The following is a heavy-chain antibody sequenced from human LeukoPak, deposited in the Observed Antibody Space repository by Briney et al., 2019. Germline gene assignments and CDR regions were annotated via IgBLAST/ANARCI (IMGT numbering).Heavy chain of an antibody. J-gene: IGHJ5*02. V-gene: IGHV1-69*04. Sequence: SVKVSCKASGGTFSSYAISWVRQAPGQGLEWMGRIIPILGIANYAQKFQGRVTITADKSTSTAYMELSSLRSEDTAVYYCARGGYGNWFDPWGQGTLVTASS. CDR1: GGTFSSYA. CDR2: IIPILGIA. CDR3: ARGGYGNWFDP. D-gene: IGHD3-22*01.